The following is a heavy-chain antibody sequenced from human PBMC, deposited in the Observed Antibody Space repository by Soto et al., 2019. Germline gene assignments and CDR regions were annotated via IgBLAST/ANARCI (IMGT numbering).Heavy chain of an antibody. CDR3: ARGYYDSSGYYFPDLGDYYYYGMDV. V-gene: IGHV1-69*13. CDR2: IIPIFGTA. J-gene: IGHJ6*02. CDR1: GGTFSSYA. D-gene: IGHD3-22*01. Sequence: AVKVSCKASGGTFSSYAISWVRQAPGQGLEWMGGIIPIFGTANYAQKFQGRVTITADESTSTAYMELSSLRSEDTAVYYCARGYYDSSGYYFPDLGDYYYYGMDVWGQGTTVTVSS.